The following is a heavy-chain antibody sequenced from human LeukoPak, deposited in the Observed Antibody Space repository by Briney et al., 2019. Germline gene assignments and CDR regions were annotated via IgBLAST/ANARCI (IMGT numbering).Heavy chain of an antibody. V-gene: IGHV4-39*07. D-gene: IGHD6-13*01. J-gene: IGHJ4*02. CDR3: ARGGGSSWYSY. Sequence: SSETLSLTCTVSGGSINTPNYYWGWIRQTPGKGLEWIGNIFYSGGTYYSPSLTSRVTISLDTSKNQFSLKLSSVTAADTAVYYCARGGGSSWYSYWGQGTLVTVSS. CDR1: GGSINTPNYY. CDR2: IFYSGGT.